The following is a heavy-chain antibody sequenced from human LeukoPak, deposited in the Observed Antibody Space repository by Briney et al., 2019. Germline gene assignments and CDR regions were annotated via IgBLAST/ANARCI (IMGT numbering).Heavy chain of an antibody. CDR2: ISSSSSYL. D-gene: IGHD3-3*01. V-gene: IGHV3-21*01. CDR1: GFTFTIYS. CDR3: TRDREVARGGVGARFLEWSRSPMAY. Sequence: GGSLRLSCAASGFTFTIYSMNWVRQAPGKGLEWVSSISSSSSYLYYADSVKGRFTISRDKNSLYLEMNSLIAEDTAIYYFTRDREVARGGVGARFLEWSRSPMAYWGQGTVATVSS. J-gene: IGHJ4*02.